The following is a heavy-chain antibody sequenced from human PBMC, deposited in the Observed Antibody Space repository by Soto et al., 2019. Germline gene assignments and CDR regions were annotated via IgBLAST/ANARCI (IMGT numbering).Heavy chain of an antibody. CDR2: IIPILGIA. CDR1: GGTFNSYT. Sequence: QVQLVQSGAEVKKPGSSVKVSCKASGGTFNSYTISWVRQAPGQGLEWMGGIIPILGIANYAQKFKGRVTITADKSTITAYMELSSLRSEDTAVYYCARFRGSYGMDVWGQGTTVTVSS. CDR3: ARFRGSYGMDV. V-gene: IGHV1-69*02. D-gene: IGHD3-10*01. J-gene: IGHJ6*02.